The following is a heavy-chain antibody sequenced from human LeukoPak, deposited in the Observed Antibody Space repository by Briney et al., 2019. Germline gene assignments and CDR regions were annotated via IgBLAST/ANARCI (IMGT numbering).Heavy chain of an antibody. D-gene: IGHD3-3*01. J-gene: IGHJ4*02. V-gene: IGHV1-18*01. CDR3: ARERYYDFWSGTSSFDY. Sequence: ASVTVSFTSSVYTFTIYGISWVRQAPGQGLEWMGWISAYNGNTNYAQKLQGRVTMTTDTSTSTAYMELRSLRSDDTAVYYCARERYYDFWSGTSSFDYWGQGTLVTVSS. CDR2: ISAYNGNT. CDR1: VYTFTIYG.